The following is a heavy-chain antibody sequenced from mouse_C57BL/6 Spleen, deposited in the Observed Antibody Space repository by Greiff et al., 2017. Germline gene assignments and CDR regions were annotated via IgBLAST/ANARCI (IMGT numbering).Heavy chain of an antibody. Sequence: QVQLQQPGAELVKPGASVKMSCKASGYTFTSYWITWVKQRPGQGLEWIGDIYPGSGSTNYNEKFKSKATLTVDTSSSTAYMQLSSPTSEDSAVYYGARDYGSRSFYAMDYWGQGTSVTVSS. CDR1: GYTFTSYW. V-gene: IGHV1-55*01. D-gene: IGHD1-1*01. J-gene: IGHJ4*01. CDR2: IYPGSGST. CDR3: ARDYGSRSFYAMDY.